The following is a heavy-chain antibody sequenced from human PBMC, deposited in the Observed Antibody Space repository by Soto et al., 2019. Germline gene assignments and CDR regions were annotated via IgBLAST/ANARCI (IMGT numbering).Heavy chain of an antibody. CDR2: ISSSSSYI. CDR1: GFTFSSYS. V-gene: IGHV3-21*01. D-gene: IGHD3-9*01. Sequence: EVQLVESGGGLVKPGGSLRLSCAASGFTFSSYSMNWVRQAPGKGLEWVSSISSSSSYIYYADSVKARFTISRDNAQNSLYLQMNSLRADDTAVYYCARNDILTGYYSFRGDGYWGQGTLVTVSS. CDR3: ARNDILTGYYSFRGDGY. J-gene: IGHJ4*02.